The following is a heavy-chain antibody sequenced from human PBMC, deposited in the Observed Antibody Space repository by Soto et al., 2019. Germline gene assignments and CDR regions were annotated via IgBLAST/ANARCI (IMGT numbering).Heavy chain of an antibody. CDR3: AKRYYYDSSGPDYFDY. CDR2: ISYDGSNK. V-gene: IGHV3-30*18. D-gene: IGHD3-22*01. CDR1: GFTFSSYG. J-gene: IGHJ4*02. Sequence: QVQLVESGGGVVQHGRSLRLSCAASGFTFSSYGMHWVRQAPGKGLEWVAVISYDGSNKYYADSVKGRFTISRDNSKNTLYLQMNSLRAEDTAVYYCAKRYYYDSSGPDYFDYWGQGTLVTVSS.